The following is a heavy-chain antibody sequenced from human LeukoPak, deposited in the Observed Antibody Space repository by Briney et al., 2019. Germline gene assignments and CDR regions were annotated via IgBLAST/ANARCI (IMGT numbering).Heavy chain of an antibody. CDR2: INPNSGGT. CDR1: GYTFTGYY. D-gene: IGHD4-17*01. V-gene: IGHV1-2*02. J-gene: IGHJ5*02. Sequence: ASVKVSCKASGYTFTGYYMHWVRQAPGQGLEWMGWINPNSGGTNYAQKFQGRVTMTRDTSISTAYMELSRLRSDDTAVYYCARTKXGYDYGDYRFDPWGQGTLVTVSS. CDR3: ARTKXGYDYGDYRFDP.